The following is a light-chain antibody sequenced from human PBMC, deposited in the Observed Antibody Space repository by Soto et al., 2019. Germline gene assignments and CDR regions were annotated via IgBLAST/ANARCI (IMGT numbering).Light chain of an antibody. CDR2: DAS. CDR1: HDIKKY. Sequence: DIQMTQSPSSLSASVGDRVTITCQASHDIKKYLNWYQEKPGKAPKLLIYDASNLQTGVPSRFSGSGSGTHFTFTISSLHPEDIATYYCQRYDSLPPTFGQGTRLDI. CDR3: QRYDSLPPT. V-gene: IGKV1-33*01. J-gene: IGKJ5*01.